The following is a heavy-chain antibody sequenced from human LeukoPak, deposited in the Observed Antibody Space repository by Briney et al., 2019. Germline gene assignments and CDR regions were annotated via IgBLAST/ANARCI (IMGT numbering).Heavy chain of an antibody. CDR1: GFTFSSYA. CDR3: AKDGGYSYGYPIDY. J-gene: IGHJ4*02. D-gene: IGHD5-18*01. Sequence: GGSLRLSCAASGFTFSSYAMSWVRQAPGKGLEWVSAISGSGGSTYYADSVKGRFTISRDNSKSTLYLQMNSLRAEDTAVYYCAKDGGYSYGYPIDYWGQGTLVTVSS. CDR2: ISGSGGST. V-gene: IGHV3-23*01.